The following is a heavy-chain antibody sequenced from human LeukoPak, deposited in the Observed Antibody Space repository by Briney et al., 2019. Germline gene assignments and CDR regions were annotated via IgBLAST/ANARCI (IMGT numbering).Heavy chain of an antibody. CDR1: GGSFSGYY. CDR2: INHSGST. J-gene: IGHJ5*02. D-gene: IGHD3-10*01. Sequence: SETLSLTCAVYGGSFSGYYWSWIRQPPGKGLEWIGEINHSGSTNYNPSLKSRVTISVDTSKNQFSLKLSSVTAADTAVYYCARLIKVRTPFPYGSINWFDPWGQGTLVTVSS. V-gene: IGHV4-34*01. CDR3: ARLIKVRTPFPYGSINWFDP.